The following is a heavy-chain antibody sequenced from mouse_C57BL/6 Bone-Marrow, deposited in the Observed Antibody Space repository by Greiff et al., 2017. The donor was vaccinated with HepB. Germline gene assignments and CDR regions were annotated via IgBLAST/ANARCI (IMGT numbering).Heavy chain of an antibody. CDR2: ISNLAYSI. V-gene: IGHV5-15*01. CDR3: AREDGSSYGFDY. Sequence: DVMLVESGGGLVQPGGSLKLSCAASGFTFSDYGMAWVRQAPRKGPEWVAFISNLAYSIYYADTVTGRFTISRENAKNTLYLEMSSLRSEDTAMYYCAREDGSSYGFDYWGQGTTLTVSS. CDR1: GFTFSDYG. J-gene: IGHJ2*01. D-gene: IGHD1-1*01.